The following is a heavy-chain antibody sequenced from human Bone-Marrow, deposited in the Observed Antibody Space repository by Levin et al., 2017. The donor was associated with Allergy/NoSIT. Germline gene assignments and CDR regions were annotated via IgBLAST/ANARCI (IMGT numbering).Heavy chain of an antibody. J-gene: IGHJ2*01. V-gene: IGHV3-13*01. Sequence: HAGGSLRLSCAASGFTFSSYDMHWVRQATGKGLEWVSAIGTAGDTYYPGSVKGRFTISRENAKNSLYLQMNSLRAGDTAVYYCARDLPPSTTAVGYFDLWGRGTLVTVSS. CDR1: GFTFSSYD. D-gene: IGHD4-23*01. CDR3: ARDLPPSTTAVGYFDL. CDR2: IGTAGDT.